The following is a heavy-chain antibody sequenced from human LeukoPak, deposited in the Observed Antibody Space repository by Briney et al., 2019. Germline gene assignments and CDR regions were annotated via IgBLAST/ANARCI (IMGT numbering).Heavy chain of an antibody. D-gene: IGHD2-15*01. J-gene: IGHJ3*02. V-gene: IGHV4-39*01. CDR1: GGSVRSSDSY. Sequence: SETLSLTCTVSGGSVRSSDSYWGWIRQPPGKEPEWIGSLYYSGSTYYNSSLRSRVTISVATSKNQFSLRLSSVTAADTAVYYCARHWGYCSGGSCSGGDAFDIWGQGTMVTVSS. CDR3: ARHWGYCSGGSCSGGDAFDI. CDR2: LYYSGST.